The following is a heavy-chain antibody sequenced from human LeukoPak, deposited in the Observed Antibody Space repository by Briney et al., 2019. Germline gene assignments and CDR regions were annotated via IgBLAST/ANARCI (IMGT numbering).Heavy chain of an antibody. V-gene: IGHV4-61*02. CDR3: ARQYTWNYVGY. CDR1: GGSISSGSYY. J-gene: IGHJ4*02. D-gene: IGHD1-20*01. Sequence: SQTLSLTCTVSGGSISSGSYYWSWIRQPAGKGLEWIGRIYTSGSTNYNPSLKSRVTISVDTSKNQFSLKLSSVTAADTAVYYCARQYTWNYVGYWGQGTLVTVSS. CDR2: IYTSGST.